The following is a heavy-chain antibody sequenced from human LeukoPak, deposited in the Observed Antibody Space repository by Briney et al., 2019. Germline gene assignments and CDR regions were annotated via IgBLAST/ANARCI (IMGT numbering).Heavy chain of an antibody. J-gene: IGHJ6*02. CDR3: ARDRSPEHYYDSSHWDYYYGMDV. CDR1: GVSISNYY. Sequence: SETLSLTCTVSGVSISNYYWSWIRQPPGKGLEWIGYIYYSGSTNYNPSPKSRVTISVDTSKNQFSLKLSSVTAADTAVYYCARDRSPEHYYDSSHWDYYYGMDVWGQGTTVTVPS. D-gene: IGHD3-22*01. V-gene: IGHV4-59*01. CDR2: IYYSGST.